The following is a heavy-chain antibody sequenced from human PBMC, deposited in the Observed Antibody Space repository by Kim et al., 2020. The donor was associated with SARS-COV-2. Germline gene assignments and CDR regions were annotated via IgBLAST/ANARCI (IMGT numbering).Heavy chain of an antibody. V-gene: IGHV5-51*01. CDR3: ATGYYYDSSGRRRWGYDY. D-gene: IGHD3-22*01. CDR1: GYSFTSYW. CDR2: IYPGDSDT. J-gene: IGHJ4*02. Sequence: GESLKISCKGSGYSFTSYWIGWVRQMPGKGLEWMGIIYPGDSDTRYSPSFQGQVTISADKSISTAYLQWSSLKASDTAMYYCATGYYYDSSGRRRWGYDYWGQGTLVTVSS.